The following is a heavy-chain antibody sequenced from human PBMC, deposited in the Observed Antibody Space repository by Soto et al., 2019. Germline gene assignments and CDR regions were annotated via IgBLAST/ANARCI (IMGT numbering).Heavy chain of an antibody. Sequence: PSETLSLTCTVSGGSTSSYYWSWIRQPPGKGLEWIGYIYYSGSTYYNPSLKSRVTISVDTSKNQFSLKLSSVTAADTAVYYCARHVAGYSSGLDYWGQGTLVTVSS. D-gene: IGHD6-19*01. CDR1: GGSTSSYY. CDR2: IYYSGST. J-gene: IGHJ4*02. V-gene: IGHV4-59*04. CDR3: ARHVAGYSSGLDY.